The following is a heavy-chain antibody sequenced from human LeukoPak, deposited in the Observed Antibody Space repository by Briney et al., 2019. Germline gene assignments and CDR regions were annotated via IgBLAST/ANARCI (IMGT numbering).Heavy chain of an antibody. J-gene: IGHJ6*02. CDR2: IIPILGIA. Sequence: SVKVSCKASGGTFSSYAISCVRQAPGPGLEWMGRIIPILGIANYAQKFQGRVTITADKSTSTAYMELSSLRSEDTAVYYCARDGGTVTTGYYYGMDVWGQGTTVTVSS. CDR1: GGTFSSYA. D-gene: IGHD4-17*01. V-gene: IGHV1-69*04. CDR3: ARDGGTVTTGYYYGMDV.